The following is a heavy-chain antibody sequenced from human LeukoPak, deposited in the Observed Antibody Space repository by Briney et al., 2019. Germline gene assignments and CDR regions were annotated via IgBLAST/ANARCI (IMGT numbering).Heavy chain of an antibody. Sequence: ASVKVSCKASGYTFTGYYMHWVRQTPGQGLEWMGWINPNSGGTNYAQKFQGRVTMTRDTSISTAYMELSRLRSDDTAVYYCARGGIAVDDYGSGSYSYFDYWGQGTLVTVSS. CDR2: INPNSGGT. V-gene: IGHV1-2*02. CDR1: GYTFTGYY. J-gene: IGHJ4*02. D-gene: IGHD3-10*01. CDR3: ARGGIAVDDYGSGSYSYFDY.